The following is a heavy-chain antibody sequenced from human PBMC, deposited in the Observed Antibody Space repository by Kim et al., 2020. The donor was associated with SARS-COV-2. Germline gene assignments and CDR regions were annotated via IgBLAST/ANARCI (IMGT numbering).Heavy chain of an antibody. V-gene: IGHV4-39*01. Sequence: SETLSLTCTVSGGSISSSSYYWGWIRQPPGKGLEWIGSIYYSGSTYYNPSLKSRVTISVDTSKNQFSLKLSSVTAADTAVYYCAHFDSGYNWFDPWGQGTLVTVSS. J-gene: IGHJ5*02. CDR2: IYYSGST. CDR3: AHFDSGYNWFDP. CDR1: GGSISSSSYY. D-gene: IGHD3-10*01.